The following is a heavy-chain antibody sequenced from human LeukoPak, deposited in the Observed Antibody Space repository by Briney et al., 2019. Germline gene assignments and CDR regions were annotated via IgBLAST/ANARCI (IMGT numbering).Heavy chain of an antibody. J-gene: IGHJ4*02. CDR2: IYYTGST. D-gene: IGHD2-15*01. V-gene: IGHV4-59*08. Sequence: SETLSLTCAVYGGSFSGYYWSWIRQPPGKGLEWIGYIYYTGSTNYNPSLKSRVTISVDTSKNQFSLKLSSMTAADTAIYYCARHYCNGGNCYSFDYWGQGTLVTVSS. CDR3: ARHYCNGGNCYSFDY. CDR1: GGSFSGYY.